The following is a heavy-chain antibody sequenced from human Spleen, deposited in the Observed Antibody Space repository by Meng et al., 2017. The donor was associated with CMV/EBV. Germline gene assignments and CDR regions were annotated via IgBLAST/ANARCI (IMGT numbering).Heavy chain of an antibody. D-gene: IGHD2-2*01. Sequence: GESLKISCAASGFTFSSYEMNWVRQAPGKGLEWVSYISSSGSTIYYADSVKGRFTISRDNANNSLYMQMNSLRADDTAVYYCARDRGEYQLLGGYYGMDVWGQGTTVTVSS. CDR2: ISSSGSTI. J-gene: IGHJ6*02. CDR1: GFTFSSYE. CDR3: ARDRGEYQLLGGYYGMDV. V-gene: IGHV3-48*03.